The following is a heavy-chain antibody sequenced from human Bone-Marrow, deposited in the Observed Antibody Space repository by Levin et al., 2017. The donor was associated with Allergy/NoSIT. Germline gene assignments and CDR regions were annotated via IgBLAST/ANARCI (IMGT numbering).Heavy chain of an antibody. V-gene: IGHV3-11*01. CDR3: ARDLRDNYKDAFDL. D-gene: IGHD5-24*01. CDR2: ISSSGTTI. J-gene: IGHJ3*01. CDR1: GFTFSDYY. Sequence: KSGGSLRLSCAASGFTFSDYYMSWIRQAPGKGLEWVSYISSSGTTIYYADSVKGRFTISRDNAKSSLYMQMNSLRAEDTALYYGARDLRDNYKDAFDLWGQGTMVTVSS.